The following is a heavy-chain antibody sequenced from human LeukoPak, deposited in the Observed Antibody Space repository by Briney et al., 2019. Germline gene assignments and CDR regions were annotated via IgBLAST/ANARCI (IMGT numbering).Heavy chain of an antibody. D-gene: IGHD4-23*01. Sequence: PSEALSLSCTVSSGSIDIATYCWGWIRQPPGGGLEWVGYISPVGNTYYRPSLKSRATFSIDMPKSQFSLKLTSLAAATRAFFFCAAYEDFGGFRRYSWG. V-gene: IGHV4-30-2*01. CDR1: SGSIDIATYC. J-gene: IGHJ5*01. CDR2: ISPVGNT. CDR3: AAYEDFGGFRRYS.